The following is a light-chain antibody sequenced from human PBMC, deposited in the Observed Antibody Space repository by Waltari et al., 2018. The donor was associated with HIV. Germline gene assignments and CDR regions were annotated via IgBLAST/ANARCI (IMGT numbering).Light chain of an antibody. Sequence: FELTQAPPVPVSPRQTARTTCPGDALAKQYLFWYQQKPGQAPVVVIYKDTERPSGIPERFSGSSSGTTVTLTIRGVQAEDEADYFCQSADTSGTRVFGPGTKVTVL. J-gene: IGLJ1*01. CDR3: QSADTSGTRV. CDR1: ALAKQY. V-gene: IGLV3-25*03. CDR2: KDT.